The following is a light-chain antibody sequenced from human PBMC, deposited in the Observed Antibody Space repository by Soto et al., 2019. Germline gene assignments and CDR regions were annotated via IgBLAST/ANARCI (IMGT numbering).Light chain of an antibody. J-gene: IGKJ5*01. CDR1: QSVSSN. CDR2: GAS. V-gene: IGKV3-15*01. Sequence: EIVMTQSPATLSVSPGERATLSCRASQSVSSNLAWYQQKPGQAPRLLIYGASTRATGIPARFSGSGSGTEFTLTISSLQSEDFAVYYGQQRSNWPPITFGQGTRLEI. CDR3: QQRSNWPPIT.